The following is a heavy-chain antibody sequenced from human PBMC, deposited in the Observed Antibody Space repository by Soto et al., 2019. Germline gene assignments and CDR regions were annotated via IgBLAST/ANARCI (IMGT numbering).Heavy chain of an antibody. V-gene: IGHV3-23*01. CDR3: AKFGSAVTLGMFDY. D-gene: IGHD4-17*01. Sequence: EVQLLESGGGLVQPGGSLRLSCSASGFTFSNYAMSWVRQAPGKGLEWVSGISGSGGGVYYADSVKGRFTISRDNSKNTLYLQMNSLRAEDTAIYYCAKFGSAVTLGMFDYWGQGTLVTVSS. J-gene: IGHJ4*02. CDR2: ISGSGGGV. CDR1: GFTFSNYA.